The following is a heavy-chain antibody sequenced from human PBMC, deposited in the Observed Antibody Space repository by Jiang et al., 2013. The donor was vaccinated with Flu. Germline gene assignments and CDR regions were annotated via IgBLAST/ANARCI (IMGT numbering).Heavy chain of an antibody. CDR3: ARGDYDFWSGYYHYYFDY. D-gene: IGHD3-3*01. V-gene: IGHV1-8*01. CDR2: MNPNSGNT. CDR1: GYTFTSYD. Sequence: SGAEVKKPGASVKVSCKASGYTFTSYDINWVRQATGQGLEWMGWMNPNSGNTGYAQKFQGRVTMTRNTSISTAYMELSSLRSEDTAVYYCARGDYDFWSGYYHYYFDYWGQGTLVTVSS. J-gene: IGHJ4*02.